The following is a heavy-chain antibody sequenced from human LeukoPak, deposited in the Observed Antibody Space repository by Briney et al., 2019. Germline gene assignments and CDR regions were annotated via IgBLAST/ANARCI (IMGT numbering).Heavy chain of an antibody. J-gene: IGHJ4*02. CDR3: AHRINTPKMVRELYFDY. CDR1: GFSLSTSGVG. V-gene: IGHV2-5*02. CDR2: IYWDDDK. D-gene: IGHD3-10*01. Sequence: SGPTLVKPTQTLTLTCSFSGFSLSTSGVGGGWIRQPPGKALEWLALIYWDDDKRYSPSLKSRLTIAKDTSKNQVVLTMTNMDPVDTATYYCAHRINTPKMVRELYFDYWGQGTLVTVSS.